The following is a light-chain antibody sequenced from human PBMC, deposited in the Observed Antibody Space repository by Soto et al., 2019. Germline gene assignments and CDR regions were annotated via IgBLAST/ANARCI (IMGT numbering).Light chain of an antibody. CDR3: YSYAGDSYV. Sequence: QSVLTQPPSASGSPGQSVTISCTGTSSDVGNSNYVSWYQHHPGEAPKLMIYEVSQRPSGVPDRFSGSKSGNTASLTVSGLQAYDEADYYCYSYAGDSYVFGTGTKVTVL. CDR2: EVS. V-gene: IGLV2-8*01. J-gene: IGLJ1*01. CDR1: SSDVGNSNY.